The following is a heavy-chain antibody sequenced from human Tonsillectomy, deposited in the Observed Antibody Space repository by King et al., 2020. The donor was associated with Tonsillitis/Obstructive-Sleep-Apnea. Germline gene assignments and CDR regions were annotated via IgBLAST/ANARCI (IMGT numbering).Heavy chain of an antibody. V-gene: IGHV1-46*01. CDR3: ARDDVVGRYIDS. CDR2: INPSDGIT. J-gene: IGHJ4*02. CDR1: GYIFTRYY. Sequence: VQLMESGAEVKTPGASVKVSCKASGYIFTRYYIHWVRQARGQGLEWMGIINPSDGITTYAQKFQGRVTMTTDTSASIVDLELSSLRSEDTAVYYCARDDVVGRYIDSWGQRTLVTVSS. D-gene: IGHD1-14*01.